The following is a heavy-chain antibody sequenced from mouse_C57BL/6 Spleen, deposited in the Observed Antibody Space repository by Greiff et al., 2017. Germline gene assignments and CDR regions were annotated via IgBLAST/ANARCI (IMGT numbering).Heavy chain of an antibody. CDR3: AREAYDSPYFDV. J-gene: IGHJ1*03. CDR1: GFTFSDYG. D-gene: IGHD2-12*01. Sequence: EVQLVESGGGLVKPGGSLKLSCAASGFTFSDYGMHWVRQAPEQGLEWVGYISRGSSNIYYAATVKGRFTISRDNAKNTLFLQMTSLRSEATAMYYCAREAYDSPYFDVWGTGTTVTVSA. V-gene: IGHV5-17*01. CDR2: ISRGSSNI.